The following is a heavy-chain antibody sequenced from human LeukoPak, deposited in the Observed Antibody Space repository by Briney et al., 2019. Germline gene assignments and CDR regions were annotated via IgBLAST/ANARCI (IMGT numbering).Heavy chain of an antibody. CDR2: INHSGST. V-gene: IGHV4-34*01. CDR1: GGSFSGYY. Sequence: PSETLSLTCAVYGGSFSGYYWSWIRQPPGKGLEWIGEINHSGSTNYNPSLKSRVTISVDTSKNQFSLKLSSVTAADTAVYYCARDLGSGWFRRGIDYWRQGTLVTVSS. D-gene: IGHD6-19*01. J-gene: IGHJ4*02. CDR3: ARDLGSGWFRRGIDY.